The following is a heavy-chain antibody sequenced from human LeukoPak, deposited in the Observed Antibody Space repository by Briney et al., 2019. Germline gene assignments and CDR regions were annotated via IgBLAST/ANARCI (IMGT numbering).Heavy chain of an antibody. J-gene: IGHJ4*02. D-gene: IGHD2-15*01. CDR3: ARDVGGRTPFKY. CDR1: GFNFNNYA. V-gene: IGHV3-49*04. Sequence: SGGSLRLSCAASGFNFNNYAMSWVRQAPGKGLEWVGFIQSKPAGETTKYAASVEGRFTISRDDPKSIAYLQMNSLKTEDTGVYYCARDVGGRTPFKYWGQGTLVTVSS. CDR2: IQSKPAGETT.